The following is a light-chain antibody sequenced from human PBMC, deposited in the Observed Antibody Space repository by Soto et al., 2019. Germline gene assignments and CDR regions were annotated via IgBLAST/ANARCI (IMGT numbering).Light chain of an antibody. J-gene: IGKJ1*01. CDR3: MQAVQTPWT. CDR1: QRLLDRSGYNY. Sequence: DIVMTQSPLSLSVTPGEPASISCRSSQRLLDRSGYNYLEWYLQKPGQSPQLLISLASNRASGVPDRFSGSGSGTDFTLKISRVEAEDVGVYYCMQAVQTPWTFRQGTKVEIK. V-gene: IGKV2-28*01. CDR2: LAS.